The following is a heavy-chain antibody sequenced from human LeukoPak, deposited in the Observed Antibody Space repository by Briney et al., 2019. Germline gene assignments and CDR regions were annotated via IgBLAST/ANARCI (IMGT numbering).Heavy chain of an antibody. D-gene: IGHD4-23*01. J-gene: IGHJ3*02. CDR1: GFTFSSYS. V-gene: IGHV3-21*01. CDR3: AKGAYGGNSHTFDI. CDR2: ISSSSSYI. Sequence: TGGSLRLSCSASGFTFSSYSMNWVRQAPGKGLEWVSSISSSSSYIYYADSEKGRFTISSDNAKNSLYLQMNSLRAEDTVVYYCAKGAYGGNSHTFDIWGQGTRVTVSS.